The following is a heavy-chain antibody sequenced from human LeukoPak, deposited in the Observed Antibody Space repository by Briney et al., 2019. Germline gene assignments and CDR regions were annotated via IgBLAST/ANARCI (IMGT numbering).Heavy chain of an antibody. Sequence: GASVKVSCKASGYTIIGYYMHWVRQAPGKGLESMGWINPNSGGTNYAQKFQGRVTMTRDTSISTAYMELSRLRSDDTAVYYCARDRVTLTTFQYDWFDPWGQGTLFTVSS. CDR2: INPNSGGT. J-gene: IGHJ5*02. CDR1: GYTIIGYY. V-gene: IGHV1-2*02. CDR3: ARDRVTLTTFQYDWFDP. D-gene: IGHD2-21*02.